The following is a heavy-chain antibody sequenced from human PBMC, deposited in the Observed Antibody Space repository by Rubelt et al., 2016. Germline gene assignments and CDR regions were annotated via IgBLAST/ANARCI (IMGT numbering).Heavy chain of an antibody. Sequence: EVQLVESGGGLVQPGRSLRLSCAASGFTFDDYAMHWVRQAPGKGLEWVSGLSWNGGSIGYGDGGMARFTIAWDNATNYLYRKMNSLRAEDTALYYCAKGLSVPPGAEVYSDYWGQGTLVTVSS. CDR1: GFTFDDYA. J-gene: IGHJ4*02. CDR2: LSWNGGSI. CDR3: AKGLSVPPGAEVYSDY. D-gene: IGHD3-10*01. V-gene: IGHV3-9*01.